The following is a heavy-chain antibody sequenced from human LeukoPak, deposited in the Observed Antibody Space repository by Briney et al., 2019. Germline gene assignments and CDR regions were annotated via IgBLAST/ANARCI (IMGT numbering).Heavy chain of an antibody. CDR1: GGSFSGYY. CDR2: INHSGST. J-gene: IGHJ5*02. CDR3: ARDLIYDYVWGSHRYAWFDP. D-gene: IGHD3-16*02. Sequence: SETLSLTCAVYGGSFSGYYWSWIRQPPGKGLEWIGEINHSGSTNYNPSLKSRVTISVDTSKNQFSLKLSSVTAADTAVYYCARDLIYDYVWGSHRYAWFDPWGQGTLVTASS. V-gene: IGHV4-34*01.